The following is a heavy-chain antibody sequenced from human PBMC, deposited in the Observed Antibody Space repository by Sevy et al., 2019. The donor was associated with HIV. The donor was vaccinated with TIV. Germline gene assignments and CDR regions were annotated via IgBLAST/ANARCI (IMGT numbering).Heavy chain of an antibody. D-gene: IGHD4-17*01. CDR3: TRDHMTTVSKFDY. CDR2: ISYDGSSK. J-gene: IGHJ4*02. Sequence: GGSLRLSCAASGFTFSSYGMHWVRQAPGKGLEWSALISYDGSSKYYADSVKGRFTISRDNSKNTLYLQMNSLRPEDTAFYYCTRDHMTTVSKFDYWGQGTLVTVSS. V-gene: IGHV3-30-3*01. CDR1: GFTFSSYG.